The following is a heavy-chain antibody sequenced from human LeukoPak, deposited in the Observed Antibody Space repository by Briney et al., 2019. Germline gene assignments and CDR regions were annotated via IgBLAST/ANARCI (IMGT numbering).Heavy chain of an antibody. CDR1: GYTFTTHY. Sequence: ASVKVSCKASGYTFTTHYMHWVRQAPGQGLEWMGWISAYNGNTNYAQKLQGRVTMTTDTSTSTAYMELRSLRSDDTAVYYCARDITMVRGVTYYFDYWGQGTLVTVSS. J-gene: IGHJ4*02. V-gene: IGHV1-18*04. D-gene: IGHD3-10*01. CDR2: ISAYNGNT. CDR3: ARDITMVRGVTYYFDY.